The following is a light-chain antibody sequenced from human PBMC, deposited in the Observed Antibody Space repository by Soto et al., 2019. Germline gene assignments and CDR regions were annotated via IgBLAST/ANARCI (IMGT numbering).Light chain of an antibody. V-gene: IGKV3-11*01. CDR1: QSVSSY. CDR3: QQRSNWPRWT. Sequence: EIVLTQSPATLSLSPRERATLSCRASQSVSSYLAWYQQKPGQAPRLLIDDASNRATGIPARFSGSGSGTDFILTISSLEPEDFAVYYCQQRSNWPRWTFGQGTKVEIK. J-gene: IGKJ1*01. CDR2: DAS.